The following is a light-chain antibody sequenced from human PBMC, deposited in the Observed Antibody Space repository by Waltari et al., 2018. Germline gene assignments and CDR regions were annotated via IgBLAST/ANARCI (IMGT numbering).Light chain of an antibody. CDR3: NSRDSSGNPPYV. J-gene: IGLJ1*01. CDR2: GKN. V-gene: IGLV3-19*01. CDR1: SLRSFY. Sequence: SSDLTQDPAVSVPLGQTVRITCQGDSLRSFYGRWYQQKPGQAPVLVIYGKNSRPSGVPDRFSGSSSGNTISLTITGAQADDEADYYCNSRDSSGNPPYVFGAGTKVTVL.